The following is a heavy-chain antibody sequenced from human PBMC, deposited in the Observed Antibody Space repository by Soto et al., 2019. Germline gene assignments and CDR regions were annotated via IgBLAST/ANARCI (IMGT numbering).Heavy chain of an antibody. CDR3: ARDQGTYAYYYYYGMDV. D-gene: IGHD1-1*01. Sequence: PGGSLRLSCAASGFTFSSYSMNWVRQAPGKGLEWVSSISSSSSYIYYADSVKGRFTISRDNAKNSLYLQMNSLRAEDTAVYYCARDQGTYAYYYYYGMDVWGQGTTVTVSS. J-gene: IGHJ6*02. CDR1: GFTFSSYS. V-gene: IGHV3-21*01. CDR2: ISSSSSYI.